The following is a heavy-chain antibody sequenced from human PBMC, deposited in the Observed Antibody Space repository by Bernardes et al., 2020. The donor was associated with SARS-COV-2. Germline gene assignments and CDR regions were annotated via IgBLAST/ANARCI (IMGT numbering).Heavy chain of an antibody. V-gene: IGHV4-39*07. J-gene: IGHJ5*02. CDR1: GGSISSSSYY. Sequence: SETLSLTCTVSGGSISSSSYYWGWIRQPPGKGLEWIGSIYYSGSTYYNPSLKSRVTISVDTSKNQFSLKLSSVTAADTAVYYCARDVFRMRGWFDPWGQGTLVTVSS. D-gene: IGHD3-3*01. CDR3: ARDVFRMRGWFDP. CDR2: IYYSGST.